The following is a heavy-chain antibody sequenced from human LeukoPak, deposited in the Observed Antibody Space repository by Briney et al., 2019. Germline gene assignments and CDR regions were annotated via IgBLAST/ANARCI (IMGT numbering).Heavy chain of an antibody. CDR2: IYSGGST. Sequence: GGSLRLSCAASGFTVSNNYMSWVRHAPGKGLEWVSVIYSGGSTYYTDSVKGRFTISRDTSKNTLYLQMNSLRAEDTAVYYCAAQGVFSHGGYWGQGTLVTVSS. CDR3: AAQGVFSHGGY. J-gene: IGHJ4*02. D-gene: IGHD3-16*01. V-gene: IGHV3-53*01. CDR1: GFTVSNNY.